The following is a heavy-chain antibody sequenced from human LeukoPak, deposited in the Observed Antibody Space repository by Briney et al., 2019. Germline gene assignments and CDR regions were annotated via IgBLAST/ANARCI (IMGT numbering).Heavy chain of an antibody. CDR1: GVTLSSLA. D-gene: IGHD3-16*02. J-gene: IGHJ4*02. CDR2: SGTRSGTK. CDR3: LLQMTYGELSDPDF. Sequence: GGSLRLSCAASGVTLSSLAMHWVRQAPGKGLEWVSSSGTRSGTKYYADSVMGRFTISRDSAMNSVSLQINSLRAEDTAVYYCLLQMTYGELSDPDFRGQGTLVTVSS. V-gene: IGHV3-21*01.